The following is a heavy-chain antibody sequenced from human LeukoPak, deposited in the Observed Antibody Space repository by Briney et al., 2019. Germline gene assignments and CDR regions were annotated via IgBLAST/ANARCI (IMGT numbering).Heavy chain of an antibody. CDR3: ARDGSGSYDAFDI. J-gene: IGHJ3*02. CDR1: GFTFSSYT. V-gene: IGHV3-21*01. D-gene: IGHD1-26*01. Sequence: GGSLRLSCAASGFTFSSYTMNWVRQAPGKGLEWVSSIGSSSTYIYYADSVKGRFTISRDNAKNSLYPQMNSLRAEDTAVYYCARDGSGSYDAFDIWGQGTMVTVSS. CDR2: IGSSSTYI.